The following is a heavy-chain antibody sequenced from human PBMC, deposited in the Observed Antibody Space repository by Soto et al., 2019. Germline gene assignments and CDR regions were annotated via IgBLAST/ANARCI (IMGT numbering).Heavy chain of an antibody. Sequence: QITLKESGPTLVKPTQTLTLPCTFSGFSLSTTGVGVGWIRQPPGKALEWLALIYWDDDKRYNPSLKSRLTITKDTPTNQVVLTMSHMDPVDTATYYCVQSRCGGDCLQSYSSHSYYGLDVWGQGTTVTVSS. D-gene: IGHD2-21*01. CDR3: VQSRCGGDCLQSYSSHSYYGLDV. CDR2: IYWDDDK. J-gene: IGHJ6*02. CDR1: GFSLSTTGVG. V-gene: IGHV2-5*02.